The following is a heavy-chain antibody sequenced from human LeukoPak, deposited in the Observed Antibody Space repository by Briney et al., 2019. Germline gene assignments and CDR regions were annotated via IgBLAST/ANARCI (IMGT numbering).Heavy chain of an antibody. D-gene: IGHD6-19*01. CDR2: LYYSGYI. CDR3: ARLPRSFSSGWYHAFDL. V-gene: IGHV4-39*07. J-gene: IGHJ3*01. CDR1: GDSINSGSYY. Sequence: PSETLSLTCTVTGDSINSGSYYWGWIRQPPGKGLEWIASLYYSGYIYYNPSLKSRVTISVDTSKNQFSLSLTSVTAADTAVYYCARLPRSFSSGWYHAFDLWGQGTMVTVSS.